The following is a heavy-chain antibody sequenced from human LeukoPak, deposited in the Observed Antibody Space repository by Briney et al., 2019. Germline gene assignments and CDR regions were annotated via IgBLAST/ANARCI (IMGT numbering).Heavy chain of an antibody. D-gene: IGHD3-22*01. CDR3: VGRGYYDSSGYYSVDY. V-gene: IGHV4-34*01. CDR1: SGSFSGYY. Sequence: SETLSLTCAVYSGSFSGYYWSWIRQPPGKGLEWIGEINHSGSTNYNPSLKSRVTISVDTSKNQFSLKLSSVTAADTAVYYCVGRGYYDSSGYYSVDYWGQGTLVTVSS. J-gene: IGHJ4*02. CDR2: INHSGST.